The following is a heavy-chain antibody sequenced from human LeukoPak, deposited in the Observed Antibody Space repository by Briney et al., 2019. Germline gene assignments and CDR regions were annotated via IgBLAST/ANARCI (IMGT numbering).Heavy chain of an antibody. CDR2: ISSSGSTI. Sequence: GSLRLSCAASGFTFSSYEMNWVRQAPGKGLEWVSYISSSGSTIYYADSVRGRFTISRDNSKSTLYLQMNSLRPEDTAVYYCAKGTYFYNNPDYWGQGTLVTVSS. J-gene: IGHJ4*02. D-gene: IGHD2/OR15-2a*01. CDR1: GFTFSSYE. V-gene: IGHV3-48*03. CDR3: AKGTYFYNNPDY.